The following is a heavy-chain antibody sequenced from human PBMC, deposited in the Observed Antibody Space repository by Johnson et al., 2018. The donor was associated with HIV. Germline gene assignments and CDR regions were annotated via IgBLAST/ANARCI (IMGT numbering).Heavy chain of an antibody. V-gene: IGHV3-7*05. CDR3: ATFGGGSFHAFDI. J-gene: IGHJ3*02. Sequence: VQLVESGGGLVQPGRSLKLSCAASGFTFSSYWMSWVRQAPGKGLEWVANIKQDGSEKYYADSVKGRFTISRDNAKTSLYLQMNSLRAEDTAVYYCATFGGGSFHAFDIWGPGTMVTVSA. CDR1: GFTFSSYW. D-gene: IGHD1-26*01. CDR2: IKQDGSEK.